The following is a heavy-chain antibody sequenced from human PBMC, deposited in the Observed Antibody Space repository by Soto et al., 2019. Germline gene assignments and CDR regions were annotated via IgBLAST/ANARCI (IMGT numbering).Heavy chain of an antibody. CDR1: GGTFSTYA. CDR2: IIPMSNTA. CDR3: AMRGYCISDGCKRGYYAMDV. V-gene: IGHV1-69*12. D-gene: IGHD2-2*01. J-gene: IGHJ6*02. Sequence: QVQLVQSGAEVKKPGSSVKVSCKASGGTFSTYAVSWVRQAPGQGLEWMGAIIPMSNTANYAQNFRDRVTFTADESTSTAYMELSSLRSEDTAAYYCAMRGYCISDGCKRGYYAMDVWGQGTTVTVSS.